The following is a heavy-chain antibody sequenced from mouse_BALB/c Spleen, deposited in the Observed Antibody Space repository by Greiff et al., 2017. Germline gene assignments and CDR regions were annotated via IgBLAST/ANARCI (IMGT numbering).Heavy chain of an antibody. J-gene: IGHJ4*01. CDR3: ARSPYGNYYAMDY. CDR2: IYPGDGDT. Sequence: QVQLQQSGAELARPGASVKLSCKASGYTFTSYWMQWVKQRPGQGLEWIGAIYPGDGDTRYTQKFKGKATLTADKSSSTAYMQLSSLASEDSAVYYCARSPYGNYYAMDYWGQGTSVTVSS. D-gene: IGHD2-1*01. V-gene: IGHV1-87*01. CDR1: GYTFTSYW.